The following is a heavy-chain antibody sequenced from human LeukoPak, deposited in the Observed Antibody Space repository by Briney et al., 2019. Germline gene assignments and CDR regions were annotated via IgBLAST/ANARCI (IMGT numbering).Heavy chain of an antibody. CDR2: INSDGSIT. CDR3: ARDAVDTANAV. V-gene: IGHV3-74*01. CDR1: GFTFTTYW. Sequence: GGSLRLSCAASGFTFTTYWMHWVRQAPGKGLVWVSHINSDGSITSYADSVKGRFTISRDNAKNTLYLQMNSLGAEDTAVYYCARDAVDTANAVWGQGTTVTVSS. J-gene: IGHJ6*02. D-gene: IGHD5-18*01.